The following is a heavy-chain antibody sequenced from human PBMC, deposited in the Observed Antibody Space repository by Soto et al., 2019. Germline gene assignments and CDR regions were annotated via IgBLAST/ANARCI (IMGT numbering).Heavy chain of an antibody. CDR3: AKELLQQWLVEGYYFDY. V-gene: IGHV3-23*01. CDR1: GFTFSSYA. Sequence: AGGSLRLSCAASGFTFSSYAMSWVRQAPGKGLEWVSAISGSGGSTYYADSVKGRFTISRDNSKNTLYLQMNSLRAEDTAVYYCAKELLQQWLVEGYYFDYWGQGTLVTVSS. CDR2: ISGSGGST. J-gene: IGHJ4*02. D-gene: IGHD6-19*01.